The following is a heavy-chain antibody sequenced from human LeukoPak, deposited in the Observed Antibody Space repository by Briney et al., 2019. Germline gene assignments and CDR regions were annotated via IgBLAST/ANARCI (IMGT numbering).Heavy chain of an antibody. CDR3: ARVGVGLLLTGHHPFDY. D-gene: IGHD3-9*01. CDR1: GYTFTDYY. V-gene: IGHV1-2*02. J-gene: IGHJ4*02. Sequence: RASVKVSCKASGYTFTDYYMHWVRQAPGQGLEWMGWINPNSGGTNYAQKFQGRVTMTRDTSISTAYMELSRLRSDDTAVYYCARVGVGLLLTGHHPFDYWGQGTLVTVSS. CDR2: INPNSGGT.